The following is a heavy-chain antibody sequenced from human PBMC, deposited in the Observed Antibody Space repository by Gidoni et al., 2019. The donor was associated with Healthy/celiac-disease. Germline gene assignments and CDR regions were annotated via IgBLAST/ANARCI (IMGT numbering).Heavy chain of an antibody. CDR1: GFTFSNAW. D-gene: IGHD6-13*01. CDR2: IRSKTDGGTT. J-gene: IGHJ2*01. CDR3: TTWHTAAAGTYWYFDL. V-gene: IGHV3-15*01. Sequence: DVQLVESGGGLVKPGGSLRLSGAASGFTFSNAWMTWVRQAPGKGLEWVGRIRSKTDGGTTDYAAAVKGRFTIARDDSKTTLYLQKNSLKTEDTALYYCTTWHTAAAGTYWYFDLWGRGTLVTVSS.